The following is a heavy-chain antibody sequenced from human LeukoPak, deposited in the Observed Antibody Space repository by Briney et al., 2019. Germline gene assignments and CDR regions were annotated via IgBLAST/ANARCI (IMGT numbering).Heavy chain of an antibody. V-gene: IGHV3-30*04. D-gene: IGHD6-19*01. J-gene: IGHJ3*02. CDR3: ARVMVQQWLTDAFDI. CDR1: GFTFSSYT. CDR2: ISYDGSNK. Sequence: PGGSLRLSCAASGFTFSSYTMHWVRQAPAKGLERVALISYDGSNKYYTDSVKGRFTISRDNSKNTLYVQMNSLRAEDTAVYYCARVMVQQWLTDAFDIWGQGTMVTVSS.